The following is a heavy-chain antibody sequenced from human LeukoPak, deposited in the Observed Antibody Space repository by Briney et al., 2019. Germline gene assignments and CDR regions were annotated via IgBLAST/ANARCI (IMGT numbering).Heavy chain of an antibody. CDR2: ISWNSNNI. CDR3: ARGNRDSSGFYYYYGMDV. V-gene: IGHV3-9*01. Sequence: GGSLTLSCAPSGFPFDDYAMFWVRHPPGVGLEWVSGISWNSNNIGYAASVKGRFTISRDNAKNSLYLQMNSLRADDTAFYYCARGNRDSSGFYYYYGMDVWRQGTTVTVSS. J-gene: IGHJ6*02. CDR1: GFPFDDYA. D-gene: IGHD6-19*01.